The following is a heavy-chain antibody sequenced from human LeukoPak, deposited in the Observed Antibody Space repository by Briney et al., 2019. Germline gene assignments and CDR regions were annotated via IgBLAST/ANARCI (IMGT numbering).Heavy chain of an antibody. D-gene: IGHD2-15*01. CDR3: ARLLYCSGGSCYSRYNGDAFDI. CDR2: IIPIFGTA. CDR1: GGTFSSYA. Sequence: SVKVSCKASGGTFSSYAISWVRQAPGQGLEWMGGIIPIFGTANYAQKFQGRVTITADESTSTAYMELSSLRSEDTAVYYCARLLYCSGGSCYSRYNGDAFDIWGQGTMVTVSS. J-gene: IGHJ3*02. V-gene: IGHV1-69*13.